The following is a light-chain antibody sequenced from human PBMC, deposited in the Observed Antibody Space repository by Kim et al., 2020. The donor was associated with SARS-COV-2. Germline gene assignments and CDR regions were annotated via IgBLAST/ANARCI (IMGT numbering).Light chain of an antibody. CDR2: QDT. J-gene: IGLJ2*01. CDR1: NLDNKY. V-gene: IGLV3-1*01. CDR3: QAWDLGTVF. Sequence: SYELTQPLSVSVSPGQTASLTCSGHNLDNKYVCWYQQKPGQSPLLLIYQDTSRPSGIPERFSGSNSGYTATLTISGTQAVDEADYFCQAWDLGTVFFGGGTQLTVL.